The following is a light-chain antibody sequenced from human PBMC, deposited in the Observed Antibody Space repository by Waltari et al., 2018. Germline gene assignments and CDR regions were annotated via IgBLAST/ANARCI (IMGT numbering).Light chain of an antibody. CDR1: QSFRSN. Sequence: EIVMTQSPATLSVSPGERATLSCRASQSFRSNYLAWYQQKPGQAPRLLIYGVSTRATGIPARFSGSGLGTEFTLTISSVQAEDFAVYYCQQYDNWPPLTFGQGTRLEIK. CDR3: QQYDNWPPLT. V-gene: IGKV3-15*01. CDR2: GVS. J-gene: IGKJ5*01.